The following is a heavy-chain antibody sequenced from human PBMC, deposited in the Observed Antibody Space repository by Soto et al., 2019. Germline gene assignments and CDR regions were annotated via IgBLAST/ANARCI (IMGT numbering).Heavy chain of an antibody. V-gene: IGHV3-23*01. CDR3: AKDHYDFWSGYYSYYYYYGMDV. CDR2: ISGSGGST. D-gene: IGHD3-3*01. CDR1: GFTFSSYA. Sequence: VGSLRLSCAASGFTFSSYAMSWVRQAPGKGLEWVSAISGSGGSTYYADSVKGRFTISRDNSKNTLYLQMNSLRAEDTAVYYCAKDHYDFWSGYYSYYYYYGMDVWGQGTTVTVSS. J-gene: IGHJ6*02.